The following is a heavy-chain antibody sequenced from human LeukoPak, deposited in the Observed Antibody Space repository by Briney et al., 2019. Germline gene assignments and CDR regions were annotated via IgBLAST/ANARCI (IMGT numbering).Heavy chain of an antibody. V-gene: IGHV3-21*01. Sequence: GGSLRLSCAASGFTFSSYSMNWVRQAPGKGLEWVSSISSSSSYIYYADSVKGRFTISRDNAKNSLYLQMNSLRAEDTAVYYCAKVPRQHDNWFDPWGQGALVTVSS. D-gene: IGHD6-13*01. CDR3: AKVPRQHDNWFDP. CDR1: GFTFSSYS. J-gene: IGHJ5*02. CDR2: ISSSSSYI.